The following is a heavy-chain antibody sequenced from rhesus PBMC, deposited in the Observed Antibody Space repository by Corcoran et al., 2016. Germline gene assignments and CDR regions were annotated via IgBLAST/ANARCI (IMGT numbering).Heavy chain of an antibody. CDR2: IYGSSGGT. Sequence: QVQLQESGPGVVKPSETLSLTCAVSGYSISSGYDWSWIRQPPGKGLEWIGYIYGSSGGTNYNPSLKSGVTVSKDPSKTQCSLKLSSGTAADTAVYYCARDGGSWKGYFDYWGQGVLVTVSS. J-gene: IGHJ4*01. V-gene: IGHV4-127*01. CDR1: GYSISSGYD. CDR3: ARDGGSWKGYFDY. D-gene: IGHD6-25*01.